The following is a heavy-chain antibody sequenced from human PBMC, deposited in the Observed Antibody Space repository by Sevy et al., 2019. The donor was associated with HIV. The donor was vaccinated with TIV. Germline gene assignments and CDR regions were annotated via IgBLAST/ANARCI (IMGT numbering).Heavy chain of an antibody. V-gene: IGHV1-24*01. CDR2: FDPEDGET. Sequence: ASVKVSCKVSGYTLTQVSMHWVRQAPGEGLEWMGSFDPEDGETIYAQKFQGRVTMTEDTSTDTAYMELNSLRSEDTAVYFCATTKDYYDSSGCPFVYWGQGTLVTVSS. J-gene: IGHJ4*02. CDR3: ATTKDYYDSSGCPFVY. CDR1: GYTLTQVS. D-gene: IGHD3-22*01.